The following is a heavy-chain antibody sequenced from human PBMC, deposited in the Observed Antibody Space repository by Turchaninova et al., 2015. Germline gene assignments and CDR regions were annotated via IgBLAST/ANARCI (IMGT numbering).Heavy chain of an antibody. D-gene: IGHD6-13*01. CDR1: GGSFSGYD. V-gene: IGHV4-34*01. CDR3: ARKYSSSWYY. J-gene: IGHJ4*02. Sequence: QVQLQQWGAGLLKPSETLSLTCAVYGGSFSGYDWSWIRRPPGKGLEWIGEINHSGSTNYNPSLKSRVTISVDTSKNQFSLKLSSVTAADTAVYYCARKYSSSWYYWGQGTLVTVSS. CDR2: INHSGST.